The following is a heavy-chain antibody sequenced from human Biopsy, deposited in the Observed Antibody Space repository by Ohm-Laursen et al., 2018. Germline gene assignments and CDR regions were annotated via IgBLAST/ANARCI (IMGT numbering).Heavy chain of an antibody. V-gene: IGHV3-23*01. CDR2: INGGGDGT. CDR1: GFPFSTYA. J-gene: IGHJ4*02. CDR3: AKDLKWDVSADYFDF. D-gene: IGHD1-26*01. Sequence: GSLRLSCTAPGFPFSTYAMSWVRQTPGKGLEWVSSINGGGDGTFYADSVKGRFSISRDNSENTLYLQMKSLRAEDTALYYCAKDLKWDVSADYFDFWGQGTLVTVSS.